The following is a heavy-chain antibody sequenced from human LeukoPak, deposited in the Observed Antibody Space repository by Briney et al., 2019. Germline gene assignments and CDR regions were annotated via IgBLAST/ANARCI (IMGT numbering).Heavy chain of an antibody. Sequence: SETLSLTCTVSGGSISSSSYYWGWIRQPPGKGLEWIGSISYSEITYYNPSLKSRVTISVDTSKYQFSLKLTSVTAADTAVYYCARHPLLPMYFFDYWGQGTLVTVSS. CDR2: ISYSEIT. V-gene: IGHV4-39*01. J-gene: IGHJ4*02. D-gene: IGHD2/OR15-2a*01. CDR3: ARHPLLPMYFFDY. CDR1: GGSISSSSYY.